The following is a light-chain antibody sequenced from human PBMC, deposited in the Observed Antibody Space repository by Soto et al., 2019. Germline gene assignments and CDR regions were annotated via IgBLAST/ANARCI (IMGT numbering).Light chain of an antibody. Sequence: QSALTQPASVSGSPGQSITISCTGTSSDVGGYNYVSWYQQHPGKAPKLMIYEVSNRPSGVPDRFSGSKSGNTASLTVSGLQADDDSDYYCSSYAGSNNVVFGGGTKVTVL. CDR1: SSDVGGYNY. J-gene: IGLJ2*01. CDR2: EVS. CDR3: SSYAGSNNVV. V-gene: IGLV2-8*01.